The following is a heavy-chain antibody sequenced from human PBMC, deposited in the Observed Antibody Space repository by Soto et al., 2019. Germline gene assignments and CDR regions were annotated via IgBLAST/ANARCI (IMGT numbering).Heavy chain of an antibody. CDR1: GFTFSDYS. CDR3: AGSPYCYGDCYPVGIFDS. D-gene: IGHD2-21*02. Sequence: GGSLRLSCAASGFTFSDYSMNWVRQPPGKWLEWVSSISSGSSHIYYADSVKVRFTISRDNAQNSLFLQVNSLTAEDTAVYYCAGSPYCYGDCYPVGIFDSWGQGXLVTVYS. J-gene: IGHJ5*01. V-gene: IGHV3-21*01. CDR2: ISSGSSHI.